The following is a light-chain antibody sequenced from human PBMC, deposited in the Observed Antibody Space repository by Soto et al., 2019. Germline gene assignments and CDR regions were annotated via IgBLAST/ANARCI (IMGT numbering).Light chain of an antibody. V-gene: IGLV1-40*01. CDR3: QSYDNSLSVYV. Sequence: QSLLTQPPSVSGAPGQRVTISCTGSSSNIGAHYDVHWYQQLPGTAPKLLIYGNSNRPSGVPDRFSGSKSGTSASLAITGLQAEDEADYYRQSYDNSLSVYVFGTGTKVTVL. J-gene: IGLJ1*01. CDR1: SSNIGAHYD. CDR2: GNS.